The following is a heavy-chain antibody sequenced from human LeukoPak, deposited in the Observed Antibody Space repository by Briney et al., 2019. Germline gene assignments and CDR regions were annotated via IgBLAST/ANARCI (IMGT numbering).Heavy chain of an antibody. D-gene: IGHD1-14*01. J-gene: IGHJ4*02. V-gene: IGHV3-74*03. CDR3: ATETIGRHYDY. CDR1: GFTFSEYW. Sequence: GGSLRLSCAASGFTFSEYWMHWVRQTPGKGLVWISGIKNDGRSTTYADAVRGRFTVSRDNAKNTLYLQMNSLRAEDTAVYYCATETIGRHYDYWGQGTLLTVSS. CDR2: IKNDGRST.